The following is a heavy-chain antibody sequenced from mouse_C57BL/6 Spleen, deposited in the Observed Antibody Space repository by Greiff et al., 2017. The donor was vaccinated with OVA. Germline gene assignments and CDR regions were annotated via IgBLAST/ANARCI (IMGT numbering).Heavy chain of an antibody. V-gene: IGHV1-26*01. CDR2: INPNNGGT. J-gene: IGHJ4*01. Sequence: EVQLQQSGPELVKPGASVKISCKASGYTFTDYYMNWVKQSHGKSLEWIGDINPNNGGTSYNQKFKGKATLTVDKSSSTAYMELRSLTSEDSAVYYRARFTTEGAMDYWGQGTSVTVSS. CDR3: ARFTTEGAMDY. D-gene: IGHD1-1*01. CDR1: GYTFTDYY.